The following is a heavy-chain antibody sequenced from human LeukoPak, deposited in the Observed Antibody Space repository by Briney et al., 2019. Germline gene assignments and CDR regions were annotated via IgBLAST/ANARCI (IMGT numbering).Heavy chain of an antibody. CDR3: ARRGITYSTSFFDS. J-gene: IGHJ4*02. Sequence: KPSETLSLTCAVSGGSISGGKDFWGWIRQSPGKGLEWIGSIYYTGSTYYNPSLKSRVTISVDTSKSEFSLMVHSVTAADTAMYYCARRGITYSTSFFDSWGQGTLVTVA. D-gene: IGHD6-13*01. V-gene: IGHV4-39*01. CDR2: IYYTGST. CDR1: GGSISGGKDF.